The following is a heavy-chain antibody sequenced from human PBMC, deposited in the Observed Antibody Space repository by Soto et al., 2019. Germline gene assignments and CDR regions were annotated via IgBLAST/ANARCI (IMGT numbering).Heavy chain of an antibody. CDR2: IYYSGST. D-gene: IGHD2-2*01. Sequence: QVQLQESGPGLVKPSQTLSLTCTVSGGSISSGDYYWSWIRQPPGKGLEWIGYIYYSGSTYYNPSLKSRVTISVETSKNQCSLKLSSVTAADTAVYYCARVTTSCYGCPAFDIWGQGTMVTVSS. CDR1: GGSISSGDYY. V-gene: IGHV4-30-4*01. CDR3: ARVTTSCYGCPAFDI. J-gene: IGHJ3*02.